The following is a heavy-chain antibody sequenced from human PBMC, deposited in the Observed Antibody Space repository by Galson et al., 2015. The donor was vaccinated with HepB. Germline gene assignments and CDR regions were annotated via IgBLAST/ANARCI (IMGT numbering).Heavy chain of an antibody. CDR1: GFTFSSHS. CDR2: ISGSSRYI. V-gene: IGHV3-21*01. Sequence: SLRLSCAASGFTFSSHSMNWVRQAPGKGLEWVSSISGSSRYIYYADSVKGRFTVSRDNAKNSLYLQMNSLRAEDTAVYFCARGEAYDPHLEPFDYWGQGTLVIVSS. D-gene: IGHD1-1*01. CDR3: ARGEAYDPHLEPFDY. J-gene: IGHJ4*02.